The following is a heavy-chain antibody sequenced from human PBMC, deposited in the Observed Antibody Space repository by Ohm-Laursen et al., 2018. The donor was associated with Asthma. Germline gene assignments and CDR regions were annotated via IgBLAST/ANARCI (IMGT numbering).Heavy chain of an antibody. CDR2: IYNSGST. D-gene: IGHD7-27*01. V-gene: IGHV4-59*01. J-gene: IGHJ4*02. CDR3: AGLTGDFDY. Sequence: SETLSLTCTVSGGSISSYYWSWIRQPPGKGLEWIGYIYNSGSTNYNPSLKSRVTISVDTSKNQFSLKLSSVTAADTAVYYCAGLTGDFDYWGQGTLVTVSS. CDR1: GGSISSYY.